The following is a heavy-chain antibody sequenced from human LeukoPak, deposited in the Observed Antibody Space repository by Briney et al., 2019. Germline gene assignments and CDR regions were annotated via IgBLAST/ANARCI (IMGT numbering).Heavy chain of an antibody. CDR3: ARDMSEYCGGDRPFDY. CDR2: IWYDGSNK. CDR1: GFTFSSYG. Sequence: GGSLRLSCAASGFTFSSYGMHWVRQAPGKGLEWVAVIWYDGSNKYYADSVKGRFTISRDNSKNTLYLQMNSLRAEDTAVYYCARDMSEYCGGDRPFDYWGQGTLVTVSS. D-gene: IGHD2-21*02. V-gene: IGHV3-33*01. J-gene: IGHJ4*02.